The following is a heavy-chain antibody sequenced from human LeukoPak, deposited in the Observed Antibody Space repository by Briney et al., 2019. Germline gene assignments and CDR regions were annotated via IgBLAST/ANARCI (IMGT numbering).Heavy chain of an antibody. CDR2: IYSGGST. V-gene: IGHV3-66*01. J-gene: IGHJ4*02. CDR3: MAAGRDY. CDR1: GFTVSSNY. D-gene: IGHD6-13*01. Sequence: GGSLRLSCAASGFTVSSNYMSWVRQAPGKGLEWVSVIYSGGSTYYADSVKGRLTISGDNSKNTLYLQMNSLRAEDTAVYYCMAAGRDYWGQGTLVTVSS.